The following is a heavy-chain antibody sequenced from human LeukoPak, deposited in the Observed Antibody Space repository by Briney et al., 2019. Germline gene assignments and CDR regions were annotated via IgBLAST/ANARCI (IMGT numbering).Heavy chain of an antibody. CDR3: ARSMVTIPIPGGY. CDR1: GFTFSSYW. V-gene: IGHV3-7*01. D-gene: IGHD5-24*01. Sequence: GGSLRLSCAASGFTFSSYWMSWVRQAPGKGLEWVANIKQDGSEKYYVDSVKGRFTISRDNAKNTLYLQMNSLRAEDTAVYYCARSMVTIPIPGGYWGQGTLVTVSS. CDR2: IKQDGSEK. J-gene: IGHJ4*02.